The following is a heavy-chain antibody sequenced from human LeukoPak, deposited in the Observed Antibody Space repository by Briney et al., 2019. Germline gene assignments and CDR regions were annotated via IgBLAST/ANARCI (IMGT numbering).Heavy chain of an antibody. Sequence: ASVKVSCKASGYIFTSYGISWVRQAPGQGLEWMGWISTNKGNTNYAQRLQGRDTMTTDTSTSTAYMELRSLRSDDTAIYYCVRDIQWRFDPWGQGTLVTVSS. J-gene: IGHJ5*02. D-gene: IGHD2-8*01. V-gene: IGHV1-18*01. CDR3: VRDIQWRFDP. CDR1: GYIFTSYG. CDR2: ISTNKGNT.